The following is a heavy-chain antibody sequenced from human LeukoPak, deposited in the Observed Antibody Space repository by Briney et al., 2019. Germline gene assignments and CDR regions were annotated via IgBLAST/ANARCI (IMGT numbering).Heavy chain of an antibody. CDR3: AKDVGKSSSWPPLFDY. CDR1: GFTFSSFA. V-gene: IGHV3-23*01. Sequence: GGSLRLSCAVSGFTFSSFAMSWVRQAPGPGVEWVSAISGSGSGTYYADSVKGRFTISSANSKNTLYLHMNRLRAQDQTVYYFAKDVGKSSSWPPLFDYWGQGTLVTVSS. D-gene: IGHD6-13*01. J-gene: IGHJ4*02. CDR2: ISGSGSGT.